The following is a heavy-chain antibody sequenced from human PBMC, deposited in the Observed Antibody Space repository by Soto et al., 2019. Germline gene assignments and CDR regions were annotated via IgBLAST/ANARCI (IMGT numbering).Heavy chain of an antibody. J-gene: IGHJ6*02. Sequence: QVQLVESGGGVVQPGRSLRLSCAASGFTFSSYGMHWVRQAPGKGLEWVAVISYDGSNKYYADSVKGRFTISRDNSKNTLYLQMNSLRAEDTAVYYCAKDLRDIVVVVAATYYYYGMDVWGQGTTVTVSS. CDR3: AKDLRDIVVVVAATYYYYGMDV. D-gene: IGHD2-15*01. CDR1: GFTFSSYG. V-gene: IGHV3-30*18. CDR2: ISYDGSNK.